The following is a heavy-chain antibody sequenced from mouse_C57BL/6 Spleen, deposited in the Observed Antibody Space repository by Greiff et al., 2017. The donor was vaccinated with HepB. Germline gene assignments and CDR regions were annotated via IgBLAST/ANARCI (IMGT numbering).Heavy chain of an antibody. J-gene: IGHJ2*01. CDR1: GFTFSDYG. D-gene: IGHD1-1*01. Sequence: DVKLVESGGGLVKPGGSLKLSCAASGFTFSDYGMHWVRQAPEKGLEWVAYISSGSSTIYYADTVKGRFTISRDNAKNTLFLQMTSLRSEDTAMYYCARQEDYYYFDYWGQGTTLTVSS. CDR2: ISSGSSTI. V-gene: IGHV5-17*01. CDR3: ARQEDYYYFDY.